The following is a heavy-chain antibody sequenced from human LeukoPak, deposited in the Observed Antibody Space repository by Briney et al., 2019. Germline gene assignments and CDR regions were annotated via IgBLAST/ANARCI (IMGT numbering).Heavy chain of an antibody. J-gene: IGHJ3*02. CDR1: GFTFSSYG. CDR3: AKDRQAYGSGSYIISSAFDI. CDR2: ISYDGSNK. Sequence: GGSLRLSCAASGFTFSSYGMHWVRQAPGKGLEWVALISYDGSNKYYADSVKGRFTISRDNSKNTLYLQMNSLRAEDTAVYYCAKDRQAYGSGSYIISSAFDIWGQGTMVTVSS. V-gene: IGHV3-30*18. D-gene: IGHD3-10*01.